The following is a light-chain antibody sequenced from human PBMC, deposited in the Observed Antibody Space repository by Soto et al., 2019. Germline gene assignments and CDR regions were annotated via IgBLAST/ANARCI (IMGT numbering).Light chain of an antibody. CDR1: QSVSSSY. CDR3: QQYGRSSWA. Sequence: EIVLTPSPGTLSLSPVERATLSCRASQSVSSSYLAWYQQKSGQAPRLLIYGASNRATGIPDRFSGSGSGTDFTLTISRLEPEDFAVYYCQQYGRSSWAFGQGTKVDIK. CDR2: GAS. V-gene: IGKV3-20*01. J-gene: IGKJ1*01.